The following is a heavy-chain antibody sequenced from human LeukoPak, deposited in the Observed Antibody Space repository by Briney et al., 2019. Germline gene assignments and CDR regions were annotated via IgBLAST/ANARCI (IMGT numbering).Heavy chain of an antibody. CDR1: GFTFSSSA. J-gene: IGHJ1*01. CDR2: ISAGGTT. V-gene: IGHV3-23*01. D-gene: IGHD3-16*01. Sequence: GGSLRLSCAASGFTFSSSAMSWVRQAPGKGLEWVSSISAGGTTYYADSVKGRFTISRDNSKNTVSLQMNSLRGEDTAVYYCAKDDAWGRYKDWGQGTLVTVSS. CDR3: AKDDAWGRYKD.